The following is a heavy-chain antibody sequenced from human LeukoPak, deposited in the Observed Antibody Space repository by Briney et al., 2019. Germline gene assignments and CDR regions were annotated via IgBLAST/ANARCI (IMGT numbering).Heavy chain of an antibody. J-gene: IGHJ4*02. CDR1: GFTFSSYA. CDR2: IRGSGGSA. Sequence: GGSLRLSCAASGFTFSSYAMSWVRQAPGKGLEWVSAIRGSGGSAYYADSVKGRFTISRDNSKNTLYLQMNSLRAEDTAVYYCAKVRWSDYYFDYWGQGTLVTVSS. D-gene: IGHD6-13*01. V-gene: IGHV3-23*01. CDR3: AKVRWSDYYFDY.